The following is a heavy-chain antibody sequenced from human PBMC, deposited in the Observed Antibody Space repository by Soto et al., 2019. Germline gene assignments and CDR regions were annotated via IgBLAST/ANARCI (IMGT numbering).Heavy chain of an antibody. CDR2: IIPIFGTA. Sequence: SVKVSCRASGGTFSSYAISWVRQAPGQGLAWMGGIIPIFGTANYAQKFQGRVTITADESTSTAYMELSSLRSEDTAVYYCASASFLEWLYLVGGYYFYYGMDVWGQGTTVTVPS. D-gene: IGHD3-3*02. J-gene: IGHJ6*02. CDR3: ASASFLEWLYLVGGYYFYYGMDV. CDR1: GGTFSSYA. V-gene: IGHV1-69*13.